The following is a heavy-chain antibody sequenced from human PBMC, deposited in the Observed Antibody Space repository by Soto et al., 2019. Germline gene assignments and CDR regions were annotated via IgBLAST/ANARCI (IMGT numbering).Heavy chain of an antibody. D-gene: IGHD3-3*01. CDR1: GFTFSRYA. CDR3: AKESFLEWLLSYLYDP. J-gene: IGHJ5*02. Sequence: GESLILSCGASGFTFSRYAMSWGRQAPGKGLEWVSAISGSGGSTYYADSVKGRFTISRDNSKNTLYLRMNSLRAEDTAVYYCAKESFLEWLLSYLYDPWGQGTPDTGSS. V-gene: IGHV3-23*01. CDR2: ISGSGGST.